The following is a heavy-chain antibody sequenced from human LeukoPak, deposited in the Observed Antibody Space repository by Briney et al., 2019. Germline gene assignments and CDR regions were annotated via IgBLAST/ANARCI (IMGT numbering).Heavy chain of an antibody. CDR1: GGTFSSYA. J-gene: IGHJ6*03. CDR2: IIPIFGTA. Sequence: SVKVSCKASGGTFSSYAISWVRQAPGQGLEWMGGIIPIFGTANYAQKFQGRVTITADESTSTAYMELSSLRSEDTAVYYCARENISPGIAAPSDYYYYYMDVWGKGTTVTVSS. V-gene: IGHV1-69*13. CDR3: ARENISPGIAAPSDYYYYYMDV. D-gene: IGHD6-13*01.